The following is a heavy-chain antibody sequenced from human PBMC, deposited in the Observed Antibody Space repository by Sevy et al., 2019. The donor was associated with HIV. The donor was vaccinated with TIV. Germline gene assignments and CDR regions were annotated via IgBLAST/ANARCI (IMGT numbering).Heavy chain of an antibody. CDR3: AKDGYSSGCPDY. Sequence: GGSLRLSCAASGFTFSSYAMSWVRQAPGKGLEWVSAISGSGGSTYYADSVKGRFTISRVNSKNTLYLQMNSLRAEDTAVYYCAKDGYSSGCPDYWGQGTLVTVSS. CDR2: ISGSGGST. J-gene: IGHJ4*02. D-gene: IGHD6-19*01. V-gene: IGHV3-23*01. CDR1: GFTFSSYA.